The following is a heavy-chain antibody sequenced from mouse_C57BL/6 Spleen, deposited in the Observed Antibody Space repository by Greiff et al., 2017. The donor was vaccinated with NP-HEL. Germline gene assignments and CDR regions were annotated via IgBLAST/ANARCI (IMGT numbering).Heavy chain of an antibody. V-gene: IGHV14-2*01. CDR2: IDPEDGET. CDR3: ARSTTVVGRSYAMDY. CDR1: GFNIKDYY. Sequence: VQLQQSGAELVKPGASVKLSCTASGFNIKDYYMHWVKQRTEQGLEWIGRIDPEDGETKYATKFQGKATITADTTYNTAYLQLSSLTSEDTAVYYCARSTTVVGRSYAMDYWGQGTSVTVSS. D-gene: IGHD1-1*01. J-gene: IGHJ4*01.